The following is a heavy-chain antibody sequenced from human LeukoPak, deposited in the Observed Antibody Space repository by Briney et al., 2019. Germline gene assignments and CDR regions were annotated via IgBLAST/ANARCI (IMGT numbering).Heavy chain of an antibody. CDR3: ARVPLWFGEFWAPDY. CDR1: GGSISSYY. D-gene: IGHD3-10*01. CDR2: IYYSGST. Sequence: SETLSLTCTVSGGSISSYYWSWIRQPPGKGLEWIGYIYYSGSTNYNPSLKSRVTISVDTSKNQFSLNLSSVTAADTAVYYCARVPLWFGEFWAPDYWGQGTLVTVSS. V-gene: IGHV4-59*12. J-gene: IGHJ4*02.